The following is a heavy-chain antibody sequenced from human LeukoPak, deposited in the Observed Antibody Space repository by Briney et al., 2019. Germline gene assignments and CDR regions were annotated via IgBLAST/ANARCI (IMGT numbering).Heavy chain of an antibody. CDR3: AKTTSLDY. Sequence: GGSLRLSCAASGFTFSSYAMSWVRQAPGKGLEWVLGISANGGTTYYADSVKGRFTISRDNSKNTLYLQMNSLRAEDTAVYYCAKTTSLDYWGQGTLVTVSS. CDR2: ISANGGTT. V-gene: IGHV3-23*01. D-gene: IGHD4-17*01. CDR1: GFTFSSYA. J-gene: IGHJ4*02.